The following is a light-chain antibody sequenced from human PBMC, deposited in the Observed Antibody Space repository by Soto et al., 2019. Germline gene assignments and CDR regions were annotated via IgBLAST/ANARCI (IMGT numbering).Light chain of an antibody. CDR3: SSYSSSSTLV. CDR2: EVS. Sequence: QSALTQPASVSGSPGQSITIACTGTSSDVGGYKYVSWYQQHPGKAPKLMIYEVSNRPSGVSNRFSGSKSGNTAPLTISGLQAEDEADYYCSSYSSSSTLVFGTGTNVTVL. J-gene: IGLJ1*01. V-gene: IGLV2-14*01. CDR1: SSDVGGYKY.